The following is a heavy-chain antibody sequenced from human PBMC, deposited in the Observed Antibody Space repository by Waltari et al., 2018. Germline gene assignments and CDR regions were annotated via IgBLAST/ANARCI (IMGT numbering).Heavy chain of an antibody. J-gene: IGHJ4*02. CDR1: GFTFTNCW. Sequence: EVQLVESGGGLVQPGGSLRLSCAAAGFTFTNCWMTWVRQAPGKGLEWVANIKQDGSEKYYVDSVMGRFTISRDNAKNSVYLQMNSLKAEDTAVYYCASCYGDYARVGHWGQGTLVTVSS. V-gene: IGHV3-7*01. CDR3: ASCYGDYARVGH. CDR2: IKQDGSEK. D-gene: IGHD4-17*01.